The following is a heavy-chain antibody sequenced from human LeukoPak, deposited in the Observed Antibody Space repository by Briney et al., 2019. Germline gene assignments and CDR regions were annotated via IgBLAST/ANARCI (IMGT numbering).Heavy chain of an antibody. CDR1: GGSFSGYY. CDR2: INHSGST. CDR3: ARDAHGSGRIYGMDV. V-gene: IGHV4-34*01. J-gene: IGHJ6*02. D-gene: IGHD3-10*01. Sequence: PSETLSLTCAVYGGSFSGYYWSWIRQPPGKGLEWIGEINHSGSTNYNPSLKSRVTISVDTSKNQFSLKLSSVTAADTAVYYCARDAHGSGRIYGMDVWGQGTTVTASS.